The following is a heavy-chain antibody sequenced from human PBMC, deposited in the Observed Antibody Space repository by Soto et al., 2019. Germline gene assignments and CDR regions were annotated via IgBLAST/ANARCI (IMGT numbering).Heavy chain of an antibody. V-gene: IGHV1-18*01. D-gene: IGHD3-10*02. CDR1: GYTFTSYG. CDR3: TGGGQLFAGNYFDY. CDR2: ISNYNGDT. Sequence: QVQLVQAGAEGKKPGASVKVSCKASGYTFTSYGISWVLQAPGQGLEWMGWISNYNGDTNYAQKLQGRVTMTTDTSTSKAYMELRSLKSDDTAVYYCTGGGQLFAGNYFDYWGQGTMVTVSS. J-gene: IGHJ4*02.